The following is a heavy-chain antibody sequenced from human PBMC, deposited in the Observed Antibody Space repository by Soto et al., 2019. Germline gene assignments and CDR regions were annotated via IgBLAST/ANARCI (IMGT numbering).Heavy chain of an antibody. D-gene: IGHD1-26*01. Sequence: QVQLVQSGAEVKKPGASVKVSCKASGYTFTSYGISWVRQAPGQGLEWMGWINVGNGDTKYSRKFQGRVTITRDTSATTADMELSSLRSQDTAVYYCARDRGIVGATDFDYWGRGTLVTVSS. J-gene: IGHJ4*02. CDR3: ARDRGIVGATDFDY. CDR2: INVGNGDT. V-gene: IGHV1-18*01. CDR1: GYTFTSYG.